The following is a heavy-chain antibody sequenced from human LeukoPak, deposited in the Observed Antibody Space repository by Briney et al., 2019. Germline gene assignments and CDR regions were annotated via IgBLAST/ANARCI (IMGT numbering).Heavy chain of an antibody. D-gene: IGHD6-6*01. CDR1: GFTFSSYS. Sequence: GGSLRLSCAASGFTFSSYSMNWVRQAPGKGLEWVSSISSSSSYIYSADSVKGRFTISRDNAKNSLYLQMNSLRAEDTAVYYCARLGASRARRYCDYWGQGTLVTVSS. CDR2: ISSSSSYI. J-gene: IGHJ4*02. CDR3: ARLGASRARRYCDY. V-gene: IGHV3-21*01.